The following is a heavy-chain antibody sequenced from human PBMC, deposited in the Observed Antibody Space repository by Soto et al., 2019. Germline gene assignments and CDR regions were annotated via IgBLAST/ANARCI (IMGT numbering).Heavy chain of an antibody. J-gene: IGHJ6*02. CDR2: IKQDGSEK. CDR3: ARDGPITITIFGVVINPRYGMDV. CDR1: GFTFSSYW. V-gene: IGHV3-7*05. D-gene: IGHD3-3*01. Sequence: GGSLRLSCAASGFTFSSYWMSWVRQAPGKGLEWVANIKQDGSEKYYADSVKGRFTISRDNAKNSLYLQMNSLRAEDTAVYYCARDGPITITIFGVVINPRYGMDVWGQGTTVTVSS.